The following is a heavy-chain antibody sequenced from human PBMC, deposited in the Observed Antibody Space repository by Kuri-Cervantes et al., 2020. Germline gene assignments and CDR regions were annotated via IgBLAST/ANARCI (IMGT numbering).Heavy chain of an antibody. CDR2: IHYSGST. CDR3: ARHRVVAATHWFDP. CDR1: GGSISSSSYY. J-gene: IGHJ5*02. D-gene: IGHD2-15*01. Sequence: SETLSLTCTVSGGSISSSSYYWGWIRQPPGKGLEWIGSIHYSGSTYYNPSLKSRVTISVDTSKNQFSLKLSSVTAADTAVYYCARHRVVAATHWFDPWGQGTLVTVSS. V-gene: IGHV4-39*01.